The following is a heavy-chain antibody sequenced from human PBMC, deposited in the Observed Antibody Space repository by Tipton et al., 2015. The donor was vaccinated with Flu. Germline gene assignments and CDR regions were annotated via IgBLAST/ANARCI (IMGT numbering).Heavy chain of an antibody. CDR2: IHGSGGS. V-gene: IGHV4-4*07. D-gene: IGHD2-15*01. Sequence: TLSLTCTVSGASIRSYYWSWIRQPAGKGLEWIGRIHGSGGSNYNPSLRGRVTISADTSKNQFSLNLRSVTAADTAVYYCARLYTTAGWYYGMDVWGQGTAVTVSS. J-gene: IGHJ6*02. CDR3: ARLYTTAGWYYGMDV. CDR1: GASIRSYY.